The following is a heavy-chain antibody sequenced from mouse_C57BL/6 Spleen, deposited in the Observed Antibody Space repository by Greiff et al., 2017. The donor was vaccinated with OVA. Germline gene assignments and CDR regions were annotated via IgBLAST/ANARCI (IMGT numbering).Heavy chain of an antibody. V-gene: IGHV1-82*01. CDR2: IYPGDGDT. CDR1: GYAFSSSW. D-gene: IGHD3-3*01. Sequence: QVQLQQSGPELVKPGASVKISCKASGYAFSSSWMNWVKQRPGKGLEWIGRIYPGDGDTNYNGKFKGKATLTADKSSSTAYMQLSSLTSEDSAVDFCARRGGRGYYFDYWGQGTTLTVSS. CDR3: ARRGGRGYYFDY. J-gene: IGHJ2*01.